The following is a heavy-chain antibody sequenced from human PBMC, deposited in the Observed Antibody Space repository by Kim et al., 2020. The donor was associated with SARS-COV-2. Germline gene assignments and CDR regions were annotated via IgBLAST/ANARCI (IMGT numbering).Heavy chain of an antibody. Sequence: SETLSLTCTVSGGSVSSGSYYWSWIRQPPGKGLEWIGYIYYSGSTNYNPSLKSRVTISVDTSKNQFSLKLSSVTAADTAVYYCARSLYYYDSSGYHWFDPWGQGTLVTVSS. J-gene: IGHJ5*02. D-gene: IGHD3-22*01. V-gene: IGHV4-61*01. CDR3: ARSLYYYDSSGYHWFDP. CDR1: GGSVSSGSYY. CDR2: IYYSGST.